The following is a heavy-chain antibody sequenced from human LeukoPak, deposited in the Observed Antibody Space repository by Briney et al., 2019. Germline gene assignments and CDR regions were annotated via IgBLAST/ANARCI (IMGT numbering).Heavy chain of an antibody. V-gene: IGHV3-66*02. J-gene: IGHJ6*03. CDR3: ARVLYPPDHYGSGSYFSYYMDV. D-gene: IGHD3-10*01. CDR2: IYSGGST. Sequence: PGGSLRLSCAASGFTVSSNYMSWVRQAPGKGLEWVSVIYSGGSTYYADSVKGRFTISRDNSKNTLYLQMNSLRAEDTAVYYCARVLYPPDHYGSGSYFSYYMDVWGKGTTVTVSS. CDR1: GFTVSSNY.